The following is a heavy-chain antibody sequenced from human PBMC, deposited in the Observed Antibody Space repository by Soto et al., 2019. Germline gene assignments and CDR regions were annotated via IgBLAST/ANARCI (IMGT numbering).Heavy chain of an antibody. J-gene: IGHJ4*02. CDR1: GFSLSSTRMA. CDR3: AHIVVAGLGYYFDY. Sequence: QITLKESGPTLVKPTQTLTLTCTFSGFSLSSTRMALGWIRQPPGKALEWLALIYWDDDKRYSPFLKSRLTTTKDTSKNQVVLTMSNMDPVETARYYCAHIVVAGLGYYFDYWGQETLVTVSS. V-gene: IGHV2-5*02. D-gene: IGHD6-19*01. CDR2: IYWDDDK.